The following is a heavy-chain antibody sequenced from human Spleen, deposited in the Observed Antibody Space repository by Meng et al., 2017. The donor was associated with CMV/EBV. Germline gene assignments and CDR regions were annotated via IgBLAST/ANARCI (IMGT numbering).Heavy chain of an antibody. J-gene: IGHJ5*02. CDR3: AASIWEVTTSA. CDR1: GFTFSSYW. Sequence: LSLTCAASGFTFSSYWMSWVRQAPGKGLEWVANIKRDGSETYYVDSVKGRFTISRDNDKSSLFLQMNSLRAEDTAVYYCAASIWEVTTSAWGQGTLVTVSS. CDR2: IKRDGSET. D-gene: IGHD4-17*01. V-gene: IGHV3-7*01.